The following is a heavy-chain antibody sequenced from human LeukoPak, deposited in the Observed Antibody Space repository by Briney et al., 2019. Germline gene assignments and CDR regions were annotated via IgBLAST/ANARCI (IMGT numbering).Heavy chain of an antibody. CDR1: GYTFTSYG. Sequence: ASVKVFCKASGYTFTSYGISWVRQAPGQGLEWMGIINPSGGSTSYAQKFQGRVTMTRDMSTSTVYMELSSLRSEDTAVYYCARAAEWGVEDIVVVPAAPYNWFDPWGQGTLVTVSS. V-gene: IGHV1-46*01. D-gene: IGHD2-2*01. CDR2: INPSGGST. CDR3: ARAAEWGVEDIVVVPAAPYNWFDP. J-gene: IGHJ5*02.